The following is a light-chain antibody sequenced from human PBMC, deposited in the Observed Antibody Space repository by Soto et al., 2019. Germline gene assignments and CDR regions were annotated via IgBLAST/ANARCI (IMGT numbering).Light chain of an antibody. V-gene: IGLV1-44*01. CDR2: SNN. Sequence: QSVLTQPPSASGTPGQRVTISCSGSSSNIGSNTVNWYQQLPGTAPKLLIYSNNQRRSGGPARFSGSKSGTSASLAISGLQSEDEADYYCAAWDDSLNGPVFGGGTKLTVL. CDR3: AAWDDSLNGPV. J-gene: IGLJ2*01. CDR1: SSNIGSNT.